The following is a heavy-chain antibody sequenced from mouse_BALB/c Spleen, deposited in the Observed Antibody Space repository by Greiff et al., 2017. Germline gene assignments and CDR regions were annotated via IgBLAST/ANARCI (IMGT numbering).Heavy chain of an antibody. J-gene: IGHJ3*01. CDR3: ARERDYYGAWFAY. D-gene: IGHD1-2*01. V-gene: IGHV3-6*02. Sequence: DVKLQESGPGLVKPSQSLSLTCSVTGYSITSGYYWNWIRQFPGNKLEWMGYISYDGSNNYNPSLKNRISITRDTSKNQFFLKLNSVTTEDTATYYCARERDYYGAWFAYWGQGTLVTVSA. CDR2: ISYDGSN. CDR1: GYSITSGYY.